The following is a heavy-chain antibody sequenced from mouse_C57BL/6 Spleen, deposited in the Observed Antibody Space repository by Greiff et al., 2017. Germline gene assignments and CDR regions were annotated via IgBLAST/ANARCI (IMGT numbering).Heavy chain of an antibody. CDR2: IDPENGDT. D-gene: IGHD2-4*01. V-gene: IGHV14-4*01. J-gene: IGHJ2*01. CDR1: GFNIKDDY. CDR3: TKGDYDEDY. Sequence: EVKLMESGAELVRPGASVTLSCTASGFNIKDDYMHWVKQRPEQGLEWIGWIDPENGDTEYASKFQGKATITADTSSNTAYLQLSSLTSEDTAVYYCTKGDYDEDYWGQGTTLTVSS.